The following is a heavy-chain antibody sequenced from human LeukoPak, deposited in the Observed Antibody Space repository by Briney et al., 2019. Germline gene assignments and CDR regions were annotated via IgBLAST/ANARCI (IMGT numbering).Heavy chain of an antibody. CDR3: ARVLRYCSGGNCYSGGLGYMDV. Sequence: GGSLRLSCAASGFTFSSYTMNWVRQAPGKGLEWVSSISSSSSYIYHADSVKGRFTFSRDNAKNSLYLQMNSLRAEDTAVYYCARVLRYCSGGNCYSGGLGYMDVWGKGTTVTISS. V-gene: IGHV3-21*04. CDR1: GFTFSSYT. D-gene: IGHD2-15*01. CDR2: ISSSSSYI. J-gene: IGHJ6*03.